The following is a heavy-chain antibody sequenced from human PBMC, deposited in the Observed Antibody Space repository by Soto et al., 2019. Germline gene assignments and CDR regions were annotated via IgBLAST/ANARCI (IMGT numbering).Heavy chain of an antibody. Sequence: PSETLSLTCTVSGGSVSSGSYYWSWIRQPPGKGLEWIGYIYYSGSTNYNPSLKSRVTISVDTSKNQFSLKLSSATAADTAVYYCARGGEYYDFWSGYYTPSKYYYYYYGMDVWGQGTTVTVSS. V-gene: IGHV4-61*01. CDR1: GGSVSSGSYY. CDR2: IYYSGST. J-gene: IGHJ6*02. D-gene: IGHD3-3*01. CDR3: ARGGEYYDFWSGYYTPSKYYYYYYGMDV.